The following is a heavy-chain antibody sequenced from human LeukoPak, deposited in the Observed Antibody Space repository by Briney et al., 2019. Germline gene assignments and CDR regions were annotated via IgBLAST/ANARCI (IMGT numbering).Heavy chain of an antibody. V-gene: IGHV3-23*01. J-gene: IGHJ5*02. CDR1: GFTFYSYA. Sequence: GGSLRLSCAASGFTFYSYAMSWVRQAPGKGLEWVSAISGSGGSTYYADSVKGRFTISRDNSKNTLYLQMNSLRAEDTAVYYCARQVAVAGATNWFDPWGQGTLVTVSS. D-gene: IGHD6-19*01. CDR3: ARQVAVAGATNWFDP. CDR2: ISGSGGST.